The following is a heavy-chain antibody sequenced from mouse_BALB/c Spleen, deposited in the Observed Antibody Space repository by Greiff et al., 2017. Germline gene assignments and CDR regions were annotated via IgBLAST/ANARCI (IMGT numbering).Heavy chain of an antibody. J-gene: IGHJ1*01. Sequence: EVKLLESGGGLVQPGGSLKLSCAASGFDFSRYWMSWVRQAPGKGLEWIGEINPDSSTINYTPSLKDKFIISRDNAKNTLYLQMSKVRSEDTALYYCARPAQYGNYFDDWGAGTTVTVAS. V-gene: IGHV4-1*02. D-gene: IGHD2-10*02. CDR3: ARPAQYGNYFDD. CDR1: GFDFSRYW. CDR2: INPDSSTI.